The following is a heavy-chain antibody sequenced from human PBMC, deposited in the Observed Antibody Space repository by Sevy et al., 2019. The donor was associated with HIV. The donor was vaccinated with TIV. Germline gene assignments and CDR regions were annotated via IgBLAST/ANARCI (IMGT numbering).Heavy chain of an antibody. D-gene: IGHD1-7*01. CDR1: GFTFSSYW. V-gene: IGHV3-7*01. Sequence: GGSLRLSCAASGFTFSSYWMSWVRQAPAKGLEWVANIKQDGSEKYYVDSVKGRFTISRDNAKNSLYLQMNSLRAEDTAMYYCARDHSSTSLWKGITGTFTDYWGQGTLVTVSS. CDR3: ARDHSSTSLWKGITGTFTDY. CDR2: IKQDGSEK. J-gene: IGHJ4*02.